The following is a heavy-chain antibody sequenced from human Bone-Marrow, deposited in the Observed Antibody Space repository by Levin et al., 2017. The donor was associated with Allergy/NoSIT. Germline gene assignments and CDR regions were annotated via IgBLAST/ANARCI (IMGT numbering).Heavy chain of an antibody. CDR3: ARDLNSLISL. J-gene: IGHJ4*02. CDR2: ISGSSDTM. V-gene: IGHV3-48*02. D-gene: IGHD4-23*01. Sequence: SGGSLRLSCAASGFSFSSYSMNWVRQAPGKVLEWLSYISGSSDTMLYADSVKGRFTISRDNAKTLLYLQMNSLRDDDTAVYFCARDLNSLISLWGQGTLVTVSS. CDR1: GFSFSSYS.